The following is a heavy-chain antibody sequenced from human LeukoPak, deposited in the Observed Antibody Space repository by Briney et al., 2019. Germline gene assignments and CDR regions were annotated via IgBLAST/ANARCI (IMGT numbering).Heavy chain of an antibody. Sequence: SETLSLTCTVSGGSISSYYWSWIRQPAGKGLEWIGRIYTSGSTNYNPSLKSRVTMSVDTSKNQFSLQLNSVTPEDTAVYYCARGKEIYRGIAVAGMVHRHWFDPWGQGTLVTVSS. J-gene: IGHJ5*02. CDR1: GGSISSYY. V-gene: IGHV4-4*07. CDR2: IYTSGST. D-gene: IGHD6-19*01. CDR3: ARGKEIYRGIAVAGMVHRHWFDP.